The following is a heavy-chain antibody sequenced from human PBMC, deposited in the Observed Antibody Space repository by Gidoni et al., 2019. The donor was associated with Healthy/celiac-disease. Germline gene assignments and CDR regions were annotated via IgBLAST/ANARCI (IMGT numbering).Heavy chain of an antibody. D-gene: IGHD6-13*01. V-gene: IGHV1-69*01. Sequence: QVQLVQSGAEVKKPGSSVKVSCKASGGTFSSYAISWVRQAPGQGLEWMGGIIPIFGTANYAQKFQGRVTITADESTSTAYMELSSLRSEDTAVYYCARDPGIAAYNYRNYYYYMDVWGKGTTVTVSS. CDR3: ARDPGIAAYNYRNYYYYMDV. CDR1: GGTFSSYA. J-gene: IGHJ6*03. CDR2: IIPIFGTA.